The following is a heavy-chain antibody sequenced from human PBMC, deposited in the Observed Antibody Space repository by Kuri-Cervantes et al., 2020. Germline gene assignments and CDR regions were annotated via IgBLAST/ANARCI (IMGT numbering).Heavy chain of an antibody. D-gene: IGHD6-6*01. V-gene: IGHV3-30*03. CDR1: GFTFSNYA. CDR3: ARGRIAALSPFDP. CDR2: ISYDGSNK. J-gene: IGHJ5*02. Sequence: GESLKLSCAASGFTFSNYAVSWVRQAPGKGLEWVAVISYDGSNKYYADSVKGRFTISRDNSKNTLYLQMNSLRDEDTAVYYCARGRIAALSPFDPWGQGTLVTVSS.